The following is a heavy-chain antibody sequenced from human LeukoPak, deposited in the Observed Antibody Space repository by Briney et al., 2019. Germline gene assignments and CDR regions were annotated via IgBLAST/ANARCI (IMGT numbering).Heavy chain of an antibody. CDR1: GGSISSSSYY. V-gene: IGHV4-39*07. Sequence: SETLSLTCTVSGGSISSSSYYWGWIRQPPGKGLEWIGSIYYSGSTYYNPSLKSRVTISADTSKNQFSLKLSSVTAADTAVYYCARVKYGSGSYYGWFDPWGQGTLVTVSS. D-gene: IGHD3-10*01. CDR3: ARVKYGSGSYYGWFDP. J-gene: IGHJ5*02. CDR2: IYYSGST.